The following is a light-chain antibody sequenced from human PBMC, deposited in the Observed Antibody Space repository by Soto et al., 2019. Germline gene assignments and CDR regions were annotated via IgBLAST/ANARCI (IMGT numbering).Light chain of an antibody. Sequence: DIQMTQSPSTLSASVGDRVTITCRASQSISSWLAWYQQKPGNAPKLLIYDASSLKSGVPSRFRGSGSGTEFTLAISSLQPDDFATYYCQQYNTYPLTFGGGTKVDIK. CDR1: QSISSW. V-gene: IGKV1-5*01. CDR3: QQYNTYPLT. CDR2: DAS. J-gene: IGKJ4*01.